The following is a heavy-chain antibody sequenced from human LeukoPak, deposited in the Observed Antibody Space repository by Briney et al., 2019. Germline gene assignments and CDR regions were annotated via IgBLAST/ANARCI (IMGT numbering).Heavy chain of an antibody. CDR2: IYSGGST. CDR3: AGELLAAFDI. V-gene: IGHV3-66*01. Sequence: RGSLRLSCAASGFTVSSNHMSWVRQAPGKGLEWVSVIYSGGSTYYADSVKGRFTISRDNSKNTLYLQMNSLRAEDTAVYYCAGELLAAFDIWGQGTMVTVSS. D-gene: IGHD1-26*01. J-gene: IGHJ3*02. CDR1: GFTVSSNH.